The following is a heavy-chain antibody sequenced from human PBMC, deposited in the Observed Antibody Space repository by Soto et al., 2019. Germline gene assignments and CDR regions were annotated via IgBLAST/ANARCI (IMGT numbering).Heavy chain of an antibody. CDR1: GFTSSNYA. J-gene: IGHJ4*02. CDR2: ITSDGGTT. Sequence: HPGGSLRLSCAASGFTSSNYAMHWVRQAPGKGLEYVSAITSDGGTTYYADSVKGRFTISRDNSKNTLYLQMGSLRAEDMDMYYCARDANGAADYWGQGTLVTVSS. V-gene: IGHV3-64*02. D-gene: IGHD2-8*01. CDR3: ARDANGAADY.